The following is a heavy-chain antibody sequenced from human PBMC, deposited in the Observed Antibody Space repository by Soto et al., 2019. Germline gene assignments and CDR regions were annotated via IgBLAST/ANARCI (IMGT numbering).Heavy chain of an antibody. D-gene: IGHD1-26*01. V-gene: IGHV3-43*01. CDR2: ISWDGGST. J-gene: IGHJ4*01. CDR1: GFTFDDYT. CDR3: AKDGNSGSYYLFDY. Sequence: PGGSLRLSCAASGFTFDDYTMHWVRQAPGKGLEWVSLISWDGGSTYYADSVKGRFTISRDNSKNSLYLQMNSLRTEDTALYYCAKDGNSGSYYLFDYWGYGTLVTVS.